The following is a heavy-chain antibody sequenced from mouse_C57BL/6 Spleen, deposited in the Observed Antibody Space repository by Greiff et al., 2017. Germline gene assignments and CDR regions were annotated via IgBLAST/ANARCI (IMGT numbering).Heavy chain of an antibody. CDR3: ARHYYYGSSLYAMDY. CDR1: GFSLTSYG. Sequence: VQLQESGPGLVAPSQSLSITCTVSGFSLTSYGVHWVRQPPGKGLEWLVVIWSDGSTTSNSALKSRLSISKDNAKSQVFLKMNSLQTDDTAMYYCARHYYYGSSLYAMDYWGQGTSGTVSS. D-gene: IGHD1-1*01. V-gene: IGHV2-6-1*01. CDR2: IWSDGST. J-gene: IGHJ4*01.